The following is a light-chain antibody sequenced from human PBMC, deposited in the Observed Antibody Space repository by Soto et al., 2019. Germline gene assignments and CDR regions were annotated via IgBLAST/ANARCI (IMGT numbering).Light chain of an antibody. CDR1: SGDVGGYYY. J-gene: IGLJ1*01. CDR2: EVT. Sequence: LTQPPSASGSPGQSVTISCTGTSGDVGGYYYVSWYQHHPGKVPKLIIYEVTKRPSGVPDRFSGSKSGNTASLTVSGLQAEDEADYYCMSYVGSNIFVFGTGTKVTVL. CDR3: MSYVGSNIFV. V-gene: IGLV2-8*01.